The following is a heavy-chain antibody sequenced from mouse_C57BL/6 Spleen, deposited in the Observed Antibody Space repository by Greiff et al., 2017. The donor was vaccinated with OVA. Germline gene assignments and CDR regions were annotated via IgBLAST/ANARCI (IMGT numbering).Heavy chain of an antibody. CDR1: GYTFTDYY. CDR3: ARCERALDY. CDR2: INPNNGGT. V-gene: IGHV1-26*01. J-gene: IGHJ4*01. Sequence: VQLQQSGPELVKPGASVKISCKASGYTFTDYYMNWVKQSPGQSLEWIGDINPNNGGTSYNQKFKGKATLTVDKSSSTAYMELRSLTSEDSAVCCCARCERALDYWGQGTSVTVSS.